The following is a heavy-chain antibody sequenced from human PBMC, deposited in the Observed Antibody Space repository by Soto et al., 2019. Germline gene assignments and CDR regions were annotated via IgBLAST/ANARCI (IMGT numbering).Heavy chain of an antibody. CDR2: ITTKTDGGTT. V-gene: IGHV3-15*01. CDR1: GFTFSDAW. CDR3: TAATGYCSSTSCSGP. Sequence: GGSLRLSCTASGFTFSDAWMTWVRQAPGKGLEWVGRITTKTDGGTTDCAAPVKGRFTISRDDSKDTLYLQMNNLKTEDKAVYYCTAATGYCSSTSCSGPWGQGTLVTVSS. D-gene: IGHD2-2*01. J-gene: IGHJ5*02.